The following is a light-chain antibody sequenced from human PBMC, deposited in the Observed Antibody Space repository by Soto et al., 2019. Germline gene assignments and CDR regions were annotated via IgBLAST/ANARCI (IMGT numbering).Light chain of an antibody. CDR2: GNS. CDR3: QSYDSSLSAFYV. Sequence: QSALTQPPSVSGAPGQRVTISCTGISSNIGAGYDVHWYQQLPGTAPKLLIYGNSNRPSGVPDRFSGPKSGTSASLAITGLQAEDEADYYCQSYDSSLSAFYVFGTGTKVTVL. J-gene: IGLJ1*01. CDR1: SSNIGAGYD. V-gene: IGLV1-40*01.